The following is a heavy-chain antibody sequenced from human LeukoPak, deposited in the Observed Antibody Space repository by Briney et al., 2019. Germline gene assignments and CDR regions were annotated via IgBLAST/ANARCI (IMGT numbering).Heavy chain of an antibody. CDR3: AREVAYYDY. V-gene: IGHV3-64*01. Sequence: QPGGSLRLSCAASGFTFSRFPMHWVRQAPGKGLEYVSAISSDGGATYYANSVKGRFTISRDNCKNTLYLQMGSLRAEDMAVYYCAREVAYYDYWGQGTLVTVSS. J-gene: IGHJ4*02. CDR1: GFTFSRFP. D-gene: IGHD2-15*01. CDR2: ISSDGGAT.